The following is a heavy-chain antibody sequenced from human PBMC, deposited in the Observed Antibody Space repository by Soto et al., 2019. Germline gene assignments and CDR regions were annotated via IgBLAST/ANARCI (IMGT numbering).Heavy chain of an antibody. V-gene: IGHV3-74*01. CDR2: INDDGSST. Sequence: GGSLRLSCAAPGFTFSMYWMHWVRQVPGKGPEWVSRINDDGSSTNYADSVKGRFTTSRDNAKNTLYLQMTDLRAEDTAVYYCTRGPRSTSTGTGAFWGQGTLVTVSS. J-gene: IGHJ4*02. CDR3: TRGPRSTSTGTGAF. D-gene: IGHD3-10*01. CDR1: GFTFSMYW.